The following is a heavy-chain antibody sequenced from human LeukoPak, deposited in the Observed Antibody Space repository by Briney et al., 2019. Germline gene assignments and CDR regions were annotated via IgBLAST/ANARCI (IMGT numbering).Heavy chain of an antibody. V-gene: IGHV3-7*01. J-gene: IGHJ3*02. CDR1: GFIFSTYW. D-gene: IGHD4-23*01. CDR2: IKQDGSEK. CDR3: ARRPRDNYGGNSDAFDI. Sequence: GGSLRLSCAASGFIFSTYWMTWVRQAPGKGLEWVANIKQDGSEKYYVDSVKGRFTISRDNAKNSLSLQMNSLRAEDTSVYYCARRPRDNYGGNSDAFDIWGQGTMVTVSS.